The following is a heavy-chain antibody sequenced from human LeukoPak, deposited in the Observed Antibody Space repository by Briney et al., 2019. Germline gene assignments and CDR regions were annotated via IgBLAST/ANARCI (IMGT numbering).Heavy chain of an antibody. Sequence: PGGSLRLSCGASGFTFSSYWMSWVRQAPGRGLEWVANIKQDGSEKDYVDSVKGRFTISRDNAKNSLYLQMTNLRAEDTAIYYCANLGGTARFNRWGQGTLVTVSS. D-gene: IGHD1-7*01. CDR2: IKQDGSEK. CDR1: GFTFSSYW. CDR3: ANLGGTARFNR. J-gene: IGHJ5*02. V-gene: IGHV3-7*01.